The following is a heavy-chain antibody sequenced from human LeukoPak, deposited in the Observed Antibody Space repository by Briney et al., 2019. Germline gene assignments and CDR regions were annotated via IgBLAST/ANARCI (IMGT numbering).Heavy chain of an antibody. CDR3: ARYSYGIDGYYYGMDV. J-gene: IGHJ6*02. V-gene: IGHV5-51*01. Sequence: GESLKISCKGSGYSFTSYWIGWVRQMPGKGLEWMGIIYPGDSDTRYSPSFQGQVTISADKSISTAYLQWSSLKASDTAMYYCARYSYGIDGYYYGMDVWGQGTTVTVSS. D-gene: IGHD5-18*01. CDR1: GYSFTSYW. CDR2: IYPGDSDT.